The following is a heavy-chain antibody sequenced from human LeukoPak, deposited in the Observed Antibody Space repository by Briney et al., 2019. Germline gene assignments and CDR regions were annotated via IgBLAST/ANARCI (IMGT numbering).Heavy chain of an antibody. Sequence: GGSLRLSRAASGFTFDKYTMHWVRQAPGKGLEWVSLITWDGGSTNYADSVKGRFTISRDNSKNSLYLQMNSLRTEDTALYYCASYGDEGYFDYWGQGTLVTVSS. D-gene: IGHD4-17*01. CDR2: ITWDGGST. CDR3: ASYGDEGYFDY. CDR1: GFTFDKYT. V-gene: IGHV3-43*01. J-gene: IGHJ4*02.